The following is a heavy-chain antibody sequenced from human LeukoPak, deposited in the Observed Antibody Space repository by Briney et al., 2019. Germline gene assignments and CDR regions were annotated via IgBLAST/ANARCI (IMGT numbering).Heavy chain of an antibody. CDR1: GFTFSSYE. D-gene: IGHD6-19*01. CDR3: ARGIGAVAGKHLDY. Sequence: PGGSLRLSCAASGFTFSSYEMNWVRQAPGKGLEWVSYISSSGSTIYYADSVKGRFTISRDNAKNSLYLQMSSLRAEDTAVYYCARGIGAVAGKHLDYWGQGTLVTVSS. J-gene: IGHJ4*02. V-gene: IGHV3-48*03. CDR2: ISSSGSTI.